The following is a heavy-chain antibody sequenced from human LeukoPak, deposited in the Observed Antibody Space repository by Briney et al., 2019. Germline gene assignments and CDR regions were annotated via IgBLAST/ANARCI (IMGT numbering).Heavy chain of an antibody. CDR3: ARQLGYGMDV. CDR1: GGSLSGYY. V-gene: IGHV4-59*08. Sequence: PSETLSLTCTVSGGSLSGYYWSWFRQPPGKEVEWIGYIHYSGTTNYNPPLRSRVTISVDTSKNHFSLKLSSVTAADTAVYYCARQLGYGMDVWGQGTTVTVSS. CDR2: IHYSGTT. J-gene: IGHJ6*02.